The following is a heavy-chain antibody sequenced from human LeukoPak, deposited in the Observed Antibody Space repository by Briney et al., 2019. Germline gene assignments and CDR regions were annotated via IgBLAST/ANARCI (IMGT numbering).Heavy chain of an antibody. CDR1: GGSFSGYY. D-gene: IGHD3-16*02. CDR2: INHSGST. Sequence: TSETLSLTCAVYGGSFSGYYWSWIRQPPGKGLEWIGEINHSGSTNYNPSLKSRVTISVDTSKNQFSLKLSSVTAADTAVYYCARERTTRYHNDYWGQGTLVTVSS. V-gene: IGHV4-34*01. CDR3: ARERTTRYHNDY. J-gene: IGHJ4*02.